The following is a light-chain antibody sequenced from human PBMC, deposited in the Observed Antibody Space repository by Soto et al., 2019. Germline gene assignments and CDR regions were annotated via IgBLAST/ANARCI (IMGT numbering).Light chain of an antibody. Sequence: EIVLTQSPATLSLSPGERATLSCRAGQSVNSYLAWYQQKAGQPPRLLIYEASKRATGIPARFSGSGSGTDFTLTISSLEPEDFAVYYCQQRYNWPPMYTFGQGTKLEIK. CDR2: EAS. J-gene: IGKJ2*01. CDR3: QQRYNWPPMYT. V-gene: IGKV3-11*01. CDR1: QSVNSY.